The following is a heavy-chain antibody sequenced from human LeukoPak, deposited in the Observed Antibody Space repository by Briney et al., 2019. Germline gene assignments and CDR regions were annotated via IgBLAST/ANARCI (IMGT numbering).Heavy chain of an antibody. Sequence: GGSLRLSCAASGFTFSSYIMNWVRQAPGKGLEWVSSISSSSSYIYYADSVKGRFTISRDNAKNSLYLQMNSLRAEDTAVYYCARVRSFYYYGSGSYSNWFDPWGQGTLVTVSS. V-gene: IGHV3-21*01. D-gene: IGHD3-10*01. CDR3: ARVRSFYYYGSGSYSNWFDP. J-gene: IGHJ5*02. CDR1: GFTFSSYI. CDR2: ISSSSSYI.